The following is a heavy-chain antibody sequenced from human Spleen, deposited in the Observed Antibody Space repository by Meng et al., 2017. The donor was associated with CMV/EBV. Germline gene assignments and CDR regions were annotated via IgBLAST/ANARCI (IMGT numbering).Heavy chain of an antibody. CDR3: ARGSSTVLGAVILPDY. Sequence: SETLSLTCTVSGGSITNYYWNWIRQPPGKGLEWIGFIYYSGTTNYNPSLKTRVTISVDASKNQFSLKLNFVTAADTAVYYCARGSSTVLGAVILPDYWGQGTLVTSPQ. J-gene: IGHJ4*02. CDR2: IYYSGTT. CDR1: GGSITNYY. V-gene: IGHV4-59*01. D-gene: IGHD3-3*01.